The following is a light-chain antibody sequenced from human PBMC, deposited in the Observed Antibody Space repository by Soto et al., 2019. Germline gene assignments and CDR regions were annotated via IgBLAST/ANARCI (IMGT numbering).Light chain of an antibody. J-gene: IGKJ3*01. CDR3: QQYNNWPPIT. CDR2: GAS. CDR1: QSVSSS. Sequence: EIVMTQSPATLSVSPGERATLSCRASQSVSSSLAWYQQKPGQAPRLLIYGASTRATGIPARFSGSESGTEFTLTISSLQSEDFAVYYCQQYNNWPPITFGPGTKVDIK. V-gene: IGKV3-15*01.